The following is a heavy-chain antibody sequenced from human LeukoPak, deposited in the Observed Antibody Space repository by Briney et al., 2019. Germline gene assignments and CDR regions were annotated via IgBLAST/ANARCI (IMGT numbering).Heavy chain of an antibody. CDR2: IVVGSGNT. V-gene: IGHV1-58*01. D-gene: IGHD3-10*01. CDR1: GFTFTGSA. J-gene: IGHJ6*04. CDR3: AADSRRNYYGSGSYYIPYYYGMDV. Sequence: GTSVKVSCKASGFTFTGSAVQWVRQARGQRLEWIGWIVVGSGNTNYAQKFQERVTITRDMSTSTAYMELSSLRSEDTAVYYCAADSRRNYYGSGSYYIPYYYGMDVWGKGTTVTVSS.